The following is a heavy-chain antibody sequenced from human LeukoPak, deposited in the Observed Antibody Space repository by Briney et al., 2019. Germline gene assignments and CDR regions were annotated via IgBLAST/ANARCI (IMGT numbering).Heavy chain of an antibody. CDR1: GFTFKNYA. D-gene: IGHD3-22*01. CDR2: IGGGGFST. CDR3: AKDQAATMIVVVIDY. Sequence: GGSLRLSCAASGFTFKNYAMNWVRQAPGKGLEWVSGIGGGGFSTNYADSVKDRFTISRDNSKNTLYLQMNSLRAEDTAVYYCAKDQAATMIVVVIDYWGQGTLVTVSS. J-gene: IGHJ4*02. V-gene: IGHV3-23*01.